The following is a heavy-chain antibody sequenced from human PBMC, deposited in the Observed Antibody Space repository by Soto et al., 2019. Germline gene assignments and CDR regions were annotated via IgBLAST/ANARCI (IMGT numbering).Heavy chain of an antibody. D-gene: IGHD3-3*01. V-gene: IGHV1-3*01. CDR2: INASIGNT. Sequence: ASVKVSCKASGGTFSSYTISWVRQAPGQRLEWMGRINASIGNTKYSQKFQGRVTITRDKSASTAYMELSSLRSEDTAVYYCASTYYDFWSGYYDAFDIWGQGTMVTVSS. CDR3: ASTYYDFWSGYYDAFDI. CDR1: GGTFSSYT. J-gene: IGHJ3*02.